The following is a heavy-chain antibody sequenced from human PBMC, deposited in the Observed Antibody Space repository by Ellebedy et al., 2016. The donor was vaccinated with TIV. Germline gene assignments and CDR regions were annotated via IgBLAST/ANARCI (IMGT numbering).Heavy chain of an antibody. D-gene: IGHD1-1*01. J-gene: IGHJ4*02. V-gene: IGHV5-51*01. CDR1: GYTFTNYW. Sequence: GESLKISCKASGYTFTNYWIGWVRQMPGKGLEWMGIIHPTDPDTRYSPSFPGQVTISADKSISTAYLQWNSLKASYTAMFYCARPSDWNDGYFHYWGQGTLVTVSS. CDR3: ARPSDWNDGYFHY. CDR2: IHPTDPDT.